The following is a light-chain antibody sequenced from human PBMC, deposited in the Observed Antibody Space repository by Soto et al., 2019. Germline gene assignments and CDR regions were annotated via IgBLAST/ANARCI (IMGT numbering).Light chain of an antibody. Sequence: EIVLTQSPAPLSLSPGERATLSCRASQSVRSNYLAWYQQKPGQAPRLLIYGAYNRATGIPPRFSGSGSGTDFTLTISSLEPEDSAVYYCQQRHMWPITFGQGTRLAI. CDR3: QQRHMWPIT. V-gene: IGKV3-11*01. CDR2: GAY. J-gene: IGKJ5*01. CDR1: QSVRSNY.